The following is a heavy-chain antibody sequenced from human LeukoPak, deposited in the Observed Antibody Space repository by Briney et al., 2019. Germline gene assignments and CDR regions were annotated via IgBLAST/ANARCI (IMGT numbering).Heavy chain of an antibody. Sequence: XGSLRLSCAASGFTFSSYAMSWVRQAPGKGREWVSAISGSGGSTYYADSVKGRFTISRDNSKNTLYLQMNSLRAEDTAVYYCAKHQYDFWSGRDPWGQGTLVTVSS. CDR2: ISGSGGST. V-gene: IGHV3-23*01. J-gene: IGHJ5*02. CDR3: AKHQYDFWSGRDP. CDR1: GFTFSSYA. D-gene: IGHD3-3*01.